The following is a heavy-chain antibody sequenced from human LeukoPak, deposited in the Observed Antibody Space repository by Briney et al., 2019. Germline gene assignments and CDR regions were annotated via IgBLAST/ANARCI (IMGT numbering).Heavy chain of an antibody. CDR1: GFTFSSYV. V-gene: IGHV3-33*01. CDR3: ARYFGGLDY. Sequence: GGSLRLSCAASGFTFSSYVMHWVRQAPGKGLEWVAVMWYDGSNKYYADSVKGRFTISRDNAKNTLYLQMNSLRAEDTAVYYCARYFGGLDYWGQGTLFTVSS. D-gene: IGHD4-23*01. CDR2: MWYDGSNK. J-gene: IGHJ4*02.